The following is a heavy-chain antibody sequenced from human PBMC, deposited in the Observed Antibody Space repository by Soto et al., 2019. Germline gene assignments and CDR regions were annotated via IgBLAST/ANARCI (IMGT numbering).Heavy chain of an antibody. J-gene: IGHJ5*02. CDR3: ARGGGPYYDFWSGYYKDWFDP. D-gene: IGHD3-3*01. CDR2: ISGNNGNT. CDR1: GYTFTSYG. V-gene: IGHV1-18*01. Sequence: ASVKVSCKASGYTFTSYGISWVRQAPGQGLEWMGWISGNNGNTNYAQKLQGRVTMTTDTSTSTAYMELRSLRSDDTAVYYCARGGGPYYDFWSGYYKDWFDPWGQGTLVTVSS.